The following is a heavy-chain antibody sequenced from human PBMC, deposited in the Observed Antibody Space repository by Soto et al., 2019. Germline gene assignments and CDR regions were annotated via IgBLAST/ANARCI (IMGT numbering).Heavy chain of an antibody. J-gene: IGHJ5*02. CDR2: MNPNSGNT. Sequence: GASVKASCKASGSTFTSYDINWLRQATGQGLEWMGWMNPNSGNTGYAQKLQGRVTMNRNTSLSTDYMELSSLRSEDTAVYYCARGSSAVVVPAALNWFDPWGQRTLVIVSS. V-gene: IGHV1-8*01. D-gene: IGHD2-2*01. CDR3: ARGSSAVVVPAALNWFDP. CDR1: GSTFTSYD.